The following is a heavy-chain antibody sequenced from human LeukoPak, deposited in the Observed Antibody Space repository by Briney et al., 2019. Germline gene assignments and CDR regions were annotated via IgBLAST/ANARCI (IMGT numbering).Heavy chain of an antibody. CDR1: GFTFGDYA. Sequence: GGSLRLSCTASGFTFGDYAMSWVRQAPGKGLEWVANIKQDGSEKYYVDSVKGRFTISRDNAKNSLYLQMNSLRAEDTAVYYCARSPYYDFWSGYWVDYWGQGTLVTVSS. CDR3: ARSPYYDFWSGYWVDY. D-gene: IGHD3-3*01. V-gene: IGHV3-7*01. CDR2: IKQDGSEK. J-gene: IGHJ4*02.